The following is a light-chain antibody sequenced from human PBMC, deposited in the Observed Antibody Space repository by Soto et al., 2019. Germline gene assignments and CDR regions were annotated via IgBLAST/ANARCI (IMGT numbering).Light chain of an antibody. CDR3: QTWGTGIRVV. J-gene: IGLJ2*01. CDR2: VNSDGSH. CDR1: SGHSSYA. Sequence: QPVLTRSPSASAPLGASVKLTCTLSSGHSSYAIAWHQQQPEKGPRYLMKVNSDGSHSKGDGIPDRFSGSSSGAERYLTISSLQSEDEADYYCQTWGTGIRVVFGGGTKLTVL. V-gene: IGLV4-69*01.